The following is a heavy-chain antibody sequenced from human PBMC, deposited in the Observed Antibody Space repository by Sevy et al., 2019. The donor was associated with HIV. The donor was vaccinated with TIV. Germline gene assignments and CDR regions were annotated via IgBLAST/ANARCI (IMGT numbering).Heavy chain of an antibody. J-gene: IGHJ6*02. D-gene: IGHD6-19*01. CDR2: ISGSGGST. V-gene: IGHV3-23*01. CDR3: AKPSSGWNSNGMDL. CDR1: GFTFSSYA. Sequence: GGSLRLSCAASGFTFSSYAMSWVRQAPGKGLEWVSAISGSGGSTYYADSVKGRFTISRDNSKNTLYLQMNSLRAEDMAVYYCAKPSSGWNSNGMDLWGQGTTVTVSS.